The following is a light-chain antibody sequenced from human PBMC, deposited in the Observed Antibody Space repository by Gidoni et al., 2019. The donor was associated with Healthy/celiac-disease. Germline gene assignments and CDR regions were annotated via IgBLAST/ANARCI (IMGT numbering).Light chain of an antibody. Sequence: DIQMTQSPSTLSASVGDRVTITCRASQSISSWLAWYQQKPGKAPKLLIYKASNVESGVPSSYRDSRSETEFTLTISSLQPDDFATYYCQQYYSYSYTFGQGTKLEIK. J-gene: IGKJ2*01. V-gene: IGKV1-5*03. CDR2: KAS. CDR1: QSISSW. CDR3: QQYYSYSYT.